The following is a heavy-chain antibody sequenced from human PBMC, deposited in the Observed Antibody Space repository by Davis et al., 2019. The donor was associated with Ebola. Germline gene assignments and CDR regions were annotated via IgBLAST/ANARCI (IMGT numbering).Heavy chain of an antibody. CDR3: ARTSSSWYDMDV. CDR1: GGTFSSYA. CDR2: IIPIFGTA. V-gene: IGHV1-69*13. J-gene: IGHJ6*03. D-gene: IGHD6-13*01. Sequence: SVKVSCKASGGTFSSYAISWVRQASGQGLEWMGGIIPIFGTANYAQKFQGRVTITADESTSTAYMELSSLRTDDTAVYYCARTSSSWYDMDVWGKGTTVTVSS.